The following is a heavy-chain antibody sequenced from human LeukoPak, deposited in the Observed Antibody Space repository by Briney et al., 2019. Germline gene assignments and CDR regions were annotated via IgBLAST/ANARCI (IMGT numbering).Heavy chain of an antibody. Sequence: PGGSLRLSCAASGXTFSNFWMHWVRQAPGKGQVWVSRIDSDGSITDYADSVKGRFTISRDNAKNTLYLQMNSLRAEDTAVYYCARDPSAVAGNFDYWGQGTLVTVSS. CDR1: GXTFSNFW. J-gene: IGHJ4*02. CDR2: IDSDGSIT. D-gene: IGHD6-19*01. CDR3: ARDPSAVAGNFDY. V-gene: IGHV3-74*01.